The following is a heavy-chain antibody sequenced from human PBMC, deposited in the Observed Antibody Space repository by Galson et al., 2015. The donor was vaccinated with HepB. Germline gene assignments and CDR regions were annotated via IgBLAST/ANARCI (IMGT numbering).Heavy chain of an antibody. CDR2: IIPILGIA. Sequence: SVKVSCKASGGTFSSYAVSWVRQAPGQGLEWMGGIIPILGIANYAQKFQGRVTITADKSTSTAYMELSSLRSEDTAVYYCASRHDYGGNDPLYYYYYMDVWGKGTTVTVSS. D-gene: IGHD4-23*01. J-gene: IGHJ6*03. CDR3: ASRHDYGGNDPLYYYYYMDV. V-gene: IGHV1-69*10. CDR1: GGTFSSYA.